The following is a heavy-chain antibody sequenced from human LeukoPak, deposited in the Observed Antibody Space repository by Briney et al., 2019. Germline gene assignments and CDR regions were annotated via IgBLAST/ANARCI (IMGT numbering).Heavy chain of an antibody. J-gene: IGHJ4*02. CDR2: ICYSKNT. D-gene: IGHD5-18*01. CDR1: GGSISSSSAY. V-gene: IGHV4-39*01. Sequence: SETLSLTCTVSGGSISSSSAYWGWIRQPPGKGLEWIGSICYSKNTYYNPSLKSRVTIPADTSKNQFSLTLGSVSATDTAVYYCVSPRGFSYGYFDYWGQGTLVTVSS. CDR3: VSPRGFSYGYFDY.